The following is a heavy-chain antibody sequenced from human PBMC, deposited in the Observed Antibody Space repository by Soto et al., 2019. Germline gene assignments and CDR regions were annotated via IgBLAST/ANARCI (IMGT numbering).Heavy chain of an antibody. CDR3: ARDSYCSGGSCYRPGAFDI. V-gene: IGHV1-18*01. Sequence: ASVKVSCKASGYTFTSYGISWVRQAPGQGLEWMGWISAYNGNTNYAQKLQGRVTMTTDTSTSTAYMELRSLRSDDTAVYYCARDSYCSGGSCYRPGAFDIWGQGTMVTVSS. CDR2: ISAYNGNT. D-gene: IGHD2-15*01. J-gene: IGHJ3*02. CDR1: GYTFTSYG.